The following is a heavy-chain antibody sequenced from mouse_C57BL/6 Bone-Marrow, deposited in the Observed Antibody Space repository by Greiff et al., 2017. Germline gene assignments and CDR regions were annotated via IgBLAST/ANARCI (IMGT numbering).Heavy chain of an antibody. CDR3: ARTTGSWFAY. J-gene: IGHJ3*01. CDR2: IYPRSGNT. D-gene: IGHD4-1*02. V-gene: IGHV1-81*01. CDR1: GYTFTSYG. Sequence: VKVVESGAELARPGASVKLSCKASGYTFTSYGISWVKQRTGQGLEWIGEIYPRSGNTYYNEKFKGQVTLTADKSSSTAYMELRSLTSEDSAVYFCARTTGSWFAYWGQGTLVTVSA.